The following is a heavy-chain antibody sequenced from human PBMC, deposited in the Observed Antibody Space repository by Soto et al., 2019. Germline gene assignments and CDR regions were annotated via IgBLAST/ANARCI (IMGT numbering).Heavy chain of an antibody. CDR1: GGSISSYY. CDR2: IYYSGST. V-gene: IGHV4-59*08. CDR3: ARRVYYMDV. Sequence: LSLTCTVSGGSISSYYWSWIRQPPGKGLEWIGYIYYSGSTNYNPSLKSRVTISVDTSKNQFSLKLSSVTAADTAVYYCARRVYYMDVWGKGTTVTVSS. J-gene: IGHJ6*03.